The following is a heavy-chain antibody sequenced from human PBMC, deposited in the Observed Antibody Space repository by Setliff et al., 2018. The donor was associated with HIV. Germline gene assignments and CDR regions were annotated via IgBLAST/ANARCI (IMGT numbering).Heavy chain of an antibody. Sequence: ASVKVSCKPSGYTFTAYGLSWVRQAPGQGLEWMGWISTYSDETSYAQTLQGRVTMTTDTSTSTAYMELRRLTFDDTAVYCCARDVEHMMDVWGQGTTVTVSS. J-gene: IGHJ6*02. CDR2: ISTYSDET. CDR3: ARDVEHMMDV. CDR1: GYTFTAYG. V-gene: IGHV1-18*01.